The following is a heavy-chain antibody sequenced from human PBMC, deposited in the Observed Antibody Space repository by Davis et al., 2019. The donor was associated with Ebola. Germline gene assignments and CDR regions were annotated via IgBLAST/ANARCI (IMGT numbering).Heavy chain of an antibody. D-gene: IGHD3/OR15-3a*01. J-gene: IGHJ5*02. CDR2: INHSGST. CDR1: GGSFSGYY. Sequence: LETLSLTCAVYGGSFSGYYWSWIRQPPGKGLEWIGEINHSGSTNYNPSLKSRVTISVDTSKNQFSLKLSSVTAADTAVYYCARTIGLNWFDPWGQGTLVTVSS. V-gene: IGHV4-34*01. CDR3: ARTIGLNWFDP.